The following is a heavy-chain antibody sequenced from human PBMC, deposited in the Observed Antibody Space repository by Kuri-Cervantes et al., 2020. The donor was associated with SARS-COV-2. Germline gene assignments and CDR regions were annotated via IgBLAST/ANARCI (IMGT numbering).Heavy chain of an antibody. CDR3: AAKGCHNQKRTSCYNDY. V-gene: IGHV4-34*01. J-gene: IGHJ4*02. D-gene: IGHD2-2*01. CDR2: INHSGST. CDR1: GGSFSGYY. Sequence: GSLRLSCAVYGGSFSGYYWSWICQPPGKGLEWIGEINHSGSTNYNPSLKSRVTISVDTSKNQFSLKLSSVTAADTAVYYCAAKGCHNQKRTSCYNDYWGQGTLVTVSS.